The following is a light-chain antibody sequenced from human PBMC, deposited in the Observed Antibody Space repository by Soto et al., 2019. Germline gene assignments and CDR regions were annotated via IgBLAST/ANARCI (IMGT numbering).Light chain of an antibody. J-gene: IGLJ2*01. CDR3: QSFDTRLNSVV. V-gene: IGLV1-40*01. CDR1: SSNIGAGYD. Sequence: QAVVTQPPSVSGAPGQRVTISGTGSSSNIGAGYDVHWYQQFPGTAPKLLIYGNNNRPSGVPDRFSGSKSGTSASLAITGLQAEDEADYYCQSFDTRLNSVVFGGGTKLTVL. CDR2: GNN.